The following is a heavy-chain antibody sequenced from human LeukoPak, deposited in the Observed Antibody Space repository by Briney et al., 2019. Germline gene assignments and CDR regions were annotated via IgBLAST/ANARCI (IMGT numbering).Heavy chain of an antibody. CDR3: AKDRYSGSYLYSNAFDI. CDR2: IYTSGST. V-gene: IGHV4-4*07. J-gene: IGHJ3*02. CDR1: GGSISRYY. D-gene: IGHD1-26*01. Sequence: SETLSLTCTVSGGSISRYYWSWIRQPAGKGLEWIGRIYTSGSTNYNPSLKSRVTMSVDTSKNQFSLKLSSVTAADTAVYYCAKDRYSGSYLYSNAFDIWGQGTMVTVSS.